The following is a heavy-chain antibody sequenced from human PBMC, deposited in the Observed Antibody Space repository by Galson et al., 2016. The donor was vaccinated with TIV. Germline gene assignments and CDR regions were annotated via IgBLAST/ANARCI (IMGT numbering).Heavy chain of an antibody. D-gene: IGHD3-16*01. CDR2: VSSSGRFL. CDR3: VRFLGSTSTVY. Sequence: SLRLSCAGFGFPFIHYSVNWVRQAPGKGLEWVASVSSSGRFLYYADSVKGRFTIAKDNAKNTLYLQMNSLRAEDTAVYYCVRFLGSTSTVYRGQGTLVTVSS. J-gene: IGHJ4*02. V-gene: IGHV3-21*01. CDR1: GFPFIHYS.